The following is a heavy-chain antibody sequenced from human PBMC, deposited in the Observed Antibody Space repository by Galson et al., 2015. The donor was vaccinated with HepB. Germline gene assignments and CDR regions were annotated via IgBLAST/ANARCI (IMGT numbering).Heavy chain of an antibody. CDR2: IKSKTDGGTI. D-gene: IGHD2-2*01. CDR3: TTDPYQVAPDNWFDP. CDR1: GFTFSNAW. V-gene: IGHV3-15*07. J-gene: IGHJ5*02. Sequence: SLRLSCAASGFTFSNAWMNWVRQAPGKGLEWVGRIKSKTDGGTIDYAAPVKGRFTISRDDSKNTLYLQMNSLKTEDTAVYYCTTDPYQVAPDNWFDPWGQGTLVTVSS.